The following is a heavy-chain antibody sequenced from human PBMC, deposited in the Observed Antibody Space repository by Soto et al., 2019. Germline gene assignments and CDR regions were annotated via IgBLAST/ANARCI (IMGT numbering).Heavy chain of an antibody. D-gene: IGHD3-22*01. CDR3: AKSATSSGYYARLDY. Sequence: QVQLVESGGGVVQPGRSLRLSCEASGFTFSKYGMHWVRQAPGKGLEWVAVLSFDGSNKYYADSVKGRFTISRDNSKNMLYLQMNSPRVEDTAVYYCAKSATSSGYYARLDYWGQGALVTVSS. V-gene: IGHV3-30*18. J-gene: IGHJ4*02. CDR1: GFTFSKYG. CDR2: LSFDGSNK.